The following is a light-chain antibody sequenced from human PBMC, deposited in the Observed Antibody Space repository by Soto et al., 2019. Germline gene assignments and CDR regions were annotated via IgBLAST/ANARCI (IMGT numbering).Light chain of an antibody. J-gene: IGKJ3*01. V-gene: IGKV1-27*01. CDR2: AAS. Sequence: DIQMTQSPSSLSASVGDRVTITCRASQGISNYLAWYQQKPGQVPKLLIYAASTLQSGVPSRFSGSGSGTDFTLTISGLQPEDVATYCCQKYNSAPRTFGPGTKVDIK. CDR1: QGISNY. CDR3: QKYNSAPRT.